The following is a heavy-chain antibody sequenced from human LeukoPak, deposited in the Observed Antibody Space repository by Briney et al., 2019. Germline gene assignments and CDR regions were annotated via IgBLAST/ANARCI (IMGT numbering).Heavy chain of an antibody. V-gene: IGHV3-30*04. J-gene: IGHJ4*02. D-gene: IGHD3-22*01. CDR2: ISYDGSNK. CDR1: GYIFTSYT. Sequence: PGRSLRLSCTGSGYIFTSYTIDWVRQAPGKGLEWVAVISYDGSNKHYADSVKGRVTISSDNSNNTLYLQMGSLRAEDTAVYYCVKERGDSGGYYCDYWGQGTQVTVSS. CDR3: VKERGDSGGYYCDY.